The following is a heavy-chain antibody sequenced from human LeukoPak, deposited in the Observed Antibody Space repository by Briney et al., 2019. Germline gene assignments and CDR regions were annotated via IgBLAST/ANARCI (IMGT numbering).Heavy chain of an antibody. CDR3: AKIPYYDFWSGYYTFDY. CDR2: INPSGAST. J-gene: IGHJ4*02. V-gene: IGHV1-46*01. D-gene: IGHD3-3*01. CDR1: GDTFTNYY. Sequence: ASVKVSCKASGDTFTNYYMHWVRQAPGQGLEWMGIINPSGASTSYAQKFQGRVTMTRDTSTTTVYMELYSLRSDDTAVYYCAKIPYYDFWSGYYTFDYWGQGTLVTVSS.